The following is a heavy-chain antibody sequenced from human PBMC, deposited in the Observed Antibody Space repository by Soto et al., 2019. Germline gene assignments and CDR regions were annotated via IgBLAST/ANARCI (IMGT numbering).Heavy chain of an antibody. CDR3: AKDRGPASTIARKKYFKH. CDR2: ISYDGSNT. J-gene: IGHJ1*01. V-gene: IGHV3-30*18. D-gene: IGHD1-26*01. Sequence: VGSLRLSCASSGFPFNNYGMHWVRQSPGKGLEWVAGISYDGSNTYYADSVKGRFTISRDNSMNMLYLQMFSLRTEDTAVYYCAKDRGPASTIARKKYFKHWGQGTLVTVSS. CDR1: GFPFNNYG.